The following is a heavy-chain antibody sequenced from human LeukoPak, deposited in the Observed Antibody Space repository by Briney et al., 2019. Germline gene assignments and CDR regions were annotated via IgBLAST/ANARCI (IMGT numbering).Heavy chain of an antibody. CDR1: GFTFSTYW. CDR3: ARGSGVTMIVDSFDY. V-gene: IGHV3-21*01. J-gene: IGHJ4*02. CDR2: ISTSSIYI. D-gene: IGHD3-22*01. Sequence: GGSLRLSCAASGFTFSTYWMNWVRQAPGKGLEWVSSISTSSIYIYYANSLKGRFTLSRDNAKNSLYLQMISLGAEDTAVYFCARGSGVTMIVDSFDYWGQGTLVTVSS.